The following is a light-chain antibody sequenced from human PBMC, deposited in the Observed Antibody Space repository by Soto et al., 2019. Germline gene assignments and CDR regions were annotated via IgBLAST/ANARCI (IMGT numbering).Light chain of an antibody. CDR2: GNS. V-gene: IGLV1-40*01. CDR1: SSNIGAGFD. Sequence: QSVLTQPPSVSGAPGQRVTISCTGSSSNIGAGFDVHWYHQIAGTAPKLLIYGNSNRPSGVPDRFSGSKSGTSASLAITGLQAEDEGDYYCQSYDSTLSARYVFGTGTKLTVL. J-gene: IGLJ1*01. CDR3: QSYDSTLSARYV.